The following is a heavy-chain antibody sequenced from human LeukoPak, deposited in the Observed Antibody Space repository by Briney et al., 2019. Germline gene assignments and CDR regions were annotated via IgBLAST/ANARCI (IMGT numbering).Heavy chain of an antibody. V-gene: IGHV4-39*07. CDR3: ARGTVAAGTCWSGP. Sequence: PSETLSLTWTVSGGSMTSSSYYWTWMRQPPGEGLEWIGSISHSGSTYYNSSLRSRVTISEDRSENHFSLNLKTVTAADTAVYYCARGTVAAGTCWSGPWGQGTLVTVSS. D-gene: IGHD2-15*01. CDR2: ISHSGST. CDR1: GGSMTSSSYY. J-gene: IGHJ5*02.